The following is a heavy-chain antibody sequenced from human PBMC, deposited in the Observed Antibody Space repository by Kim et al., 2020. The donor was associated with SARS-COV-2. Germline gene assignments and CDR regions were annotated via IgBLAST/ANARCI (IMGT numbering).Heavy chain of an antibody. CDR1: GFTFSSYG. V-gene: IGHV3-30*18. D-gene: IGHD1-26*01. Sequence: GGSLRLSCAASGFTFSSYGMHWVRQAPGKGLEWVAVISYDGSNKYYADSVKGRFTISRDNSMNTLYLQMNSLRAEDTAVYYCAKDGGYRAMGALVSDDYWGQGTLVTVSS. CDR3: AKDGGYRAMGALVSDDY. J-gene: IGHJ4*02. CDR2: ISYDGSNK.